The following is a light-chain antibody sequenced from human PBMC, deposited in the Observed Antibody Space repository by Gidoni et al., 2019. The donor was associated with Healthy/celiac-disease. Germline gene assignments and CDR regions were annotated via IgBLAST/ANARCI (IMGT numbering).Light chain of an antibody. CDR3: GTWDSSLSAWV. CDR2: ENN. V-gene: IGLV1-51*01. Sequence: QSVLTQPPSVSAAPGKKVTISCSGSSSNIGNNYVSWYQQLPGTAPKLLIYENNKRPSGIPDRFSGSKSGTSATLGITGLQTGDEADYYCGTWDSSLSAWVFGGGTKLPVL. J-gene: IGLJ3*02. CDR1: SSNIGNNY.